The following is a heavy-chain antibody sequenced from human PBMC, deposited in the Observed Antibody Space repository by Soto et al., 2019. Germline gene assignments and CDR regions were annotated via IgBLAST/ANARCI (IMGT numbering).Heavy chain of an antibody. D-gene: IGHD2-21*02. CDR3: ARDLWGYCGTDCYPLDV. J-gene: IGHJ6*02. Sequence: QVQLQESGPGLVKPSETLSLTCTVSGGTISSYYWSWIRQPPGKGLEWIGYMYNTGSTVYNPSFKSRVTISVDTSKNPFSLKLNSVTAADTAVYYCARDLWGYCGTDCYPLDVWGQGTTVTVSS. CDR2: MYNTGST. V-gene: IGHV4-59*01. CDR1: GGTISSYY.